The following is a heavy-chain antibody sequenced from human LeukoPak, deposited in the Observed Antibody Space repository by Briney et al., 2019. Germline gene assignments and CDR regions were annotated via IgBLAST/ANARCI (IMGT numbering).Heavy chain of an antibody. Sequence: GGSLRLSCAASGFAFPGYWMVWVRQAPGKGLEWVASIGKDGSEKAYGDSVKGRFTISRDNVKNSLYLQMNGLRAEDTAVYYCAREMEGDYGSGTFFDLWGQGNMVTVSS. CDR1: GFAFPGYW. D-gene: IGHD3-10*01. J-gene: IGHJ4*02. CDR3: AREMEGDYGSGTFFDL. V-gene: IGHV3-7*03. CDR2: IGKDGSEK.